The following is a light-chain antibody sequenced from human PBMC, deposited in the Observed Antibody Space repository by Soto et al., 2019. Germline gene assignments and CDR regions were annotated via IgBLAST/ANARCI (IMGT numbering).Light chain of an antibody. CDR2: LNSDGSH. V-gene: IGLV4-69*01. CDR3: QTWGTAIRV. Sequence: QPVLTQSPSASASLGASVKLTCTLSSGHSSYAMAWHQQQPEKGPRYLMKLNSDGSHNKGDGIPDRFSGSSSGAERYLTISSLQSEDEADYYCQTWGTAIRVFGGGTKLTVL. J-gene: IGLJ3*02. CDR1: SGHSSYA.